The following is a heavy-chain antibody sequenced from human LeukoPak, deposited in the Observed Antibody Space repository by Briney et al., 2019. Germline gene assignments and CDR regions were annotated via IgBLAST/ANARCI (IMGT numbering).Heavy chain of an antibody. D-gene: IGHD3-10*01. V-gene: IGHV3-30*18. CDR1: GFTFSNYG. Sequence: GGSLRLSCAASGFTFSNYGVRWVRQAPGKGLEWVAVISYDGSNKYYADSVKGRFTISRDNSKNTLYLQMNSLRAEDTAVYNCANGYYYGSGSYYKEGFDGWGQGTMVTVSS. CDR2: ISYDGSNK. CDR3: ANGYYYGSGSYYKEGFDG. J-gene: IGHJ3*01.